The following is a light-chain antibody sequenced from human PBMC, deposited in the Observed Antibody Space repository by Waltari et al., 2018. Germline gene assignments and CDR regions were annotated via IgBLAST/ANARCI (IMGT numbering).Light chain of an antibody. CDR3: CSYTGSSTSYG. J-gene: IGLJ1*01. CDR1: STDLASYNL. Sequence: TALSQPASVSGSPGQSLTITCTGASTDLASYNLDAWYHHHPNRAPKLIIYEATKRPSGISHRFSGAKSGATASLRISGLQADDEADYYCCSYTGSSTSYGCGGGTKVTVL. V-gene: IGLV2-23*01. CDR2: EAT.